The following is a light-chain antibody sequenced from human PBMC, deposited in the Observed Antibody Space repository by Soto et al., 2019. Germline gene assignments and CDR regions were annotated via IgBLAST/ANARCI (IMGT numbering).Light chain of an antibody. CDR3: SSYTSSSILYV. CDR2: EVS. J-gene: IGLJ1*01. CDR1: SGDIGSYNR. Sequence: QSVLTQPASVSGSPGQSITISCTGTSGDIGSYNRVSWYQQHPGKAPKLMIYEVSNRPSGVSNRFSGSKSGNTASLTISGLQAEDEADYYCSSYTSSSILYVFGSGTKLTVL. V-gene: IGLV2-14*01.